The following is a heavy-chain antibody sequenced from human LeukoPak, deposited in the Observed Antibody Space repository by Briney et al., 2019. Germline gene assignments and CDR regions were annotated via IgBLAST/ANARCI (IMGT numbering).Heavy chain of an antibody. CDR1: GGSISSYY. Sequence: PSETLSLTCTVSGGSISSYYWSWTRQPPGKGLEWIGYIYYSGSTNYNPSLKSRVTISVDTSKNQFSLKLSSATAADTAVYYCARQGGGFWYFDLWGRGTLVTVSS. J-gene: IGHJ2*01. D-gene: IGHD6-25*01. CDR3: ARQGGGFWYFDL. CDR2: IYYSGST. V-gene: IGHV4-59*08.